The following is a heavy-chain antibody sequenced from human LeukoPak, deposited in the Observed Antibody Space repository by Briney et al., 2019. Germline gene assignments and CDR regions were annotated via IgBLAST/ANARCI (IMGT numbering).Heavy chain of an antibody. D-gene: IGHD3-22*01. Sequence: PSETLSLTCTVSGGSISTSNYYWGWIRQPPGNGLEWIGYSYYSGSTNYNPSLKRRVTISVDTSKNQFSLKLSSVTAADTAVYYCARDVYKYDSSGSRAFDIWGQGTMVTVSS. CDR2: SYYSGST. CDR3: ARDVYKYDSSGSRAFDI. CDR1: GGSISTSNYY. J-gene: IGHJ3*02. V-gene: IGHV4-61*01.